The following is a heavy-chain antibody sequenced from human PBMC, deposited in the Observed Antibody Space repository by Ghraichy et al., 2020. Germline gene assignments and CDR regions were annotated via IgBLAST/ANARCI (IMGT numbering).Heavy chain of an antibody. CDR1: GGPIVSPAYS. Sequence: SETLSLTCAVSGGPIVSPAYSWSWIRQAQTKDRKGIVYIYHTTNTHYNLSRESRVTFSLDRTKNQVTLALGSVTAAATSDYYCASTSTNCYTTSRSYAFDTWGHGTMVTVSS. J-gene: IGHJ3*02. CDR2: IYHTTNT. V-gene: IGHV4-30-2*01. D-gene: IGHD2-2*02. CDR3: ASTSTNCYTTSRSYAFDT.